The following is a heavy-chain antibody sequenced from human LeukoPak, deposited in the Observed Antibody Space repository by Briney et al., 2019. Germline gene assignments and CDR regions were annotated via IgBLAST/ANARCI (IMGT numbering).Heavy chain of an antibody. CDR1: GGTFSSYA. V-gene: IGHV1-69*01. Sequence: SVKVSCKASGGTFSSYAISWVRQAPGQGLEWMGGIIPIFGTANYAQKFQGRVTITADESTSTAYMELSSLRSEDTAVYYCARAIQGYCSSGSCYKNWFDPWGQGTLVTVSS. CDR3: ARAIQGYCSSGSCYKNWFDP. J-gene: IGHJ5*02. CDR2: IIPIFGTA. D-gene: IGHD2-15*01.